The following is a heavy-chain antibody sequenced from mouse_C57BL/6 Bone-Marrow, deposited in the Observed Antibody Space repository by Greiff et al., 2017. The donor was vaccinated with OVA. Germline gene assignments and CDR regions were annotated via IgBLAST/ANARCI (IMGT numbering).Heavy chain of an antibody. D-gene: IGHD2-5*01. J-gene: IGHJ4*01. V-gene: IGHV3-6*01. CDR1: GYSITSGYY. CDR3: ARNAYYSNYDYYAMYY. CDR2: ISYDGSN. Sequence: EVKLMESGPGLVKPSQSLSLTCSVTGYSITSGYYWNWIRQFPGNKLEWMGYISYDGSNNSNPSLKNRISITRDTSKHQFFLKLNSVTTEDTATYYCARNAYYSNYDYYAMYYWGQGTSVTVSS.